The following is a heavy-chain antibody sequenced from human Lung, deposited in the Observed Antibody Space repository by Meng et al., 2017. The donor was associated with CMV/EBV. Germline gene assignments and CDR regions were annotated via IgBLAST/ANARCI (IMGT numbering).Heavy chain of an antibody. V-gene: IGHV3-15*01. CDR3: TAGLYDSGGVEQ. CDR1: GFTFNDAW. J-gene: IGHJ4*02. Sequence: GGSLRLXCAASGFTFNDAWMNWVRQAPGKGLEWVGRIKTKTDGGTTDYAAPVKGGFTISRDDSKNTLYMRMNSLKTEDTAVYYCTAGLYDSGGVEQWGQGKXVTVSS. CDR2: IKTKTDGGTT. D-gene: IGHD3-22*01.